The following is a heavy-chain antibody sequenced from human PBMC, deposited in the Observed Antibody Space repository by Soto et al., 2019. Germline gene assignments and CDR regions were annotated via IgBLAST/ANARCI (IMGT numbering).Heavy chain of an antibody. Sequence: QVQLEQSGAEVKKPGSSVKVSCMASGGTLSDHGVAWLRQAPGQGLEWMGGTIPVFNTAKYAQKFQGRVTVTADKFTNIAYMELSSLRSEDTAFYFCARGVYGSGNYYTGPSAFDIWGQGTMVIVSS. J-gene: IGHJ3*02. CDR3: ARGVYGSGNYYTGPSAFDI. V-gene: IGHV1-69*06. CDR1: GGTLSDHG. D-gene: IGHD3-10*01. CDR2: TIPVFNTA.